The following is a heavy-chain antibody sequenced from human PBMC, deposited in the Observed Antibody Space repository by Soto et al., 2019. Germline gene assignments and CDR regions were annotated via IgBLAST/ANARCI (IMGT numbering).Heavy chain of an antibody. V-gene: IGHV3-15*05. CDR1: GFTFRNAW. CDR3: ATDGNEYVVGSDRFDF. Sequence: EVHLVESGGGLVKPGESLRLSCAASGFTFRNAWMSWVRQAPGKGLECIGRIKSKSDGGTIDYTAPVKGRFTISRDDSQNTLFLQMNSLKAEDTAVYYCATDGNEYVVGSDRFDFWGQGSLVTVSS. D-gene: IGHD3-16*02. CDR2: IKSKSDGGTI. J-gene: IGHJ4*02.